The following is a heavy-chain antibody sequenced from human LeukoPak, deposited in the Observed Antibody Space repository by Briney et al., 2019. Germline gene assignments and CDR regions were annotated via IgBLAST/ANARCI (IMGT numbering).Heavy chain of an antibody. CDR1: GYTFTGYY. J-gene: IGHJ4*02. V-gene: IGHV1-2*02. CDR2: INPNSGGT. D-gene: IGHD5-12*01. CDR3: AREWLRFRYFDY. Sequence: ASVKVSCKASGYTFTGYYMHWVRQAPGQGLEWMGWINPNSGGTNYAQKFQGRVTMTRDTSISTAYMELSRLRSDATAVYYCAREWLRFRYFDYWGQGTLVTVSS.